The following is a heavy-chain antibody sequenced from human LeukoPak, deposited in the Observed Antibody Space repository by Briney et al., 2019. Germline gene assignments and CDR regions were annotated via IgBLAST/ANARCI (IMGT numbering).Heavy chain of an antibody. V-gene: IGHV4-34*01. D-gene: IGHD4-17*01. CDR1: GGSFSGYY. CDR2: INHSGST. CDR3: AGGLDYGDYLDY. Sequence: SETLSLTCAVYGGSFSGYYWSWIRQPPGKGLEWIGEINHSGSTNYNPSLKSRVTISVDTSKNQFSLKLSSVTAADTAVYYCAGGLDYGDYLDYWGQGTLVTVSS. J-gene: IGHJ4*02.